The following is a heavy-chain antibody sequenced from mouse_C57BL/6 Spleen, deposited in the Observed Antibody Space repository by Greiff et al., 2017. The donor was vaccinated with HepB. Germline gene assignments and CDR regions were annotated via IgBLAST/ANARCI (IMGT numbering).Heavy chain of an antibody. J-gene: IGHJ2*01. Sequence: VQLQQPGAELVKPGASVKMSCKASGYTFTSYWITWVKQRPGQGLEWIGDIYPGSGSTNYNEKFKSKATLTVDTSSSTAYMQLSSLTSEDSAVYYCAREAPGAPSPSLDYWGQGTTLTVSS. CDR3: AREAPGAPSPSLDY. CDR2: IYPGSGST. V-gene: IGHV1-55*01. CDR1: GYTFTSYW. D-gene: IGHD3-2*02.